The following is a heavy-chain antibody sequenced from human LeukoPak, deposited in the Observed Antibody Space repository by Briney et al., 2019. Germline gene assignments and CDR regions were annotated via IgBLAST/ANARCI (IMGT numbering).Heavy chain of an antibody. D-gene: IGHD5-24*01. CDR2: IYYTGNT. Sequence: PSETLSLTCTVSGGSIRSNYYWGWIRQPPGKGLEWIGSIYYTGNTYYNPSLKSRVTISVDTSKNQFSLKLTSVTAADTAVYYCARHEEEDGCNAKTCDHWGQGALVTVSS. V-gene: IGHV4-39*01. J-gene: IGHJ4*02. CDR1: GGSIRSNYY. CDR3: ARHEEEDGCNAKTCDH.